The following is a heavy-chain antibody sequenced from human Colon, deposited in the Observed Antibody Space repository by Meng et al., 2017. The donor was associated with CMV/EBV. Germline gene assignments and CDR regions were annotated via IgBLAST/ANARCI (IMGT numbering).Heavy chain of an antibody. CDR1: GFMFSRFW. V-gene: IGHV3-7*01. J-gene: IGHJ3*01. D-gene: IGHD4-11*01. CDR3: ARDPYIKAFDL. CDR2: IKEDGSEK. Sequence: GGSLRLSCAASGFMFSRFWMTWLRQVPGRGPELVAHIKEDGSEKYFVASVKGRCTISRDNAKNSLYLQIHSLRVEDTAVYYYARDPYIKAFDLWGQGTMVTVSS.